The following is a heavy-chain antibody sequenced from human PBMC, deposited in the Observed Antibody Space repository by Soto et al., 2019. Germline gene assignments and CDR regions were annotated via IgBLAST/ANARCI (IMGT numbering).Heavy chain of an antibody. J-gene: IGHJ3*02. D-gene: IGHD3-22*01. Sequence: GGSLRLSCAASGFTFSSYWMSWVRQAPGKGLEWVANIKQDGSEKYYVDSVKGRFTISRDNAKNSLYLQMNSLRAEDTAVYYCASSTRVPHSSGYRFNYAFDIWGQGTMVTVSS. CDR1: GFTFSSYW. CDR2: IKQDGSEK. V-gene: IGHV3-7*05. CDR3: ASSTRVPHSSGYRFNYAFDI.